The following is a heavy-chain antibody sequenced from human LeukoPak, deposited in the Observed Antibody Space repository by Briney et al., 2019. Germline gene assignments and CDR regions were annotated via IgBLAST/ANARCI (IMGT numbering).Heavy chain of an antibody. CDR2: ISGSGGST. V-gene: IGHV3-23*01. J-gene: IGHJ5*02. CDR3: ARVISYGWFDP. CDR1: GFTFSSYA. D-gene: IGHD3-10*01. Sequence: PGGSLRLSCAASGFTFSSYAMSWVRQAPGKGLEWVSAISGSGGSTYYADSVKGRFTISRDNSKNTLYLQMNSLRGDDTAVYYCARVISYGWFDPWGQGTLVTVSS.